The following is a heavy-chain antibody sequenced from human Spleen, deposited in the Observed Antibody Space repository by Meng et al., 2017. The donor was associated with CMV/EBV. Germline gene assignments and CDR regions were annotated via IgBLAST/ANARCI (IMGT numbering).Heavy chain of an antibody. CDR1: ESPFTGYY. Sequence: YESPFTGYYMNWVRQAPGQGLEWMGWVNANSGAKDYAQKFQGRVTMTRATSISTAYMDLSRLRSDDPAVYYCARGYCSGASCYIDDWGQGTLVTVSS. J-gene: IGHJ4*02. CDR3: ARGYCSGASCYIDD. D-gene: IGHD2-2*02. V-gene: IGHV1-2*02. CDR2: VNANSGAK.